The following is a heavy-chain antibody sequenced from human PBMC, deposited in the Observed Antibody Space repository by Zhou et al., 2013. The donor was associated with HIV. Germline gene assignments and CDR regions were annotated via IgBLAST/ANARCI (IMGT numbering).Heavy chain of an antibody. Sequence: QVQLVQSGAEVKKPGSSVKVSCKASGGTFSSYTFNWVRQAPGQGLEWMGGIIPFFGTPNYAQKFQGRVAITAAESTRTTYLELSSLRSEDTAVYFCARCYYDNSGCDYWGQGTLITVSS. CDR3: ARCYYDNSGCDY. CDR2: IIPFFGTP. V-gene: IGHV1-69*12. D-gene: IGHD3-22*01. CDR1: GGTFSSYT. J-gene: IGHJ4*02.